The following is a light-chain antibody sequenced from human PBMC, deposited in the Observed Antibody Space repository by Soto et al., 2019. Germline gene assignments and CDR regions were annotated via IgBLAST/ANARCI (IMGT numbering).Light chain of an antibody. J-gene: IGLJ1*01. Sequence: QSVLTKPASVSGSPGQSVTISCTGTSSDVGANIFVSWYQQHPGKVPKLMIYTVSSRPSGVSQRFSGSKSGNTASLTISGLQAEDEADYYCSSFTTDSTYVFGTGTKVTVL. CDR1: SSDVGANIF. CDR2: TVS. V-gene: IGLV2-14*01. CDR3: SSFTTDSTYV.